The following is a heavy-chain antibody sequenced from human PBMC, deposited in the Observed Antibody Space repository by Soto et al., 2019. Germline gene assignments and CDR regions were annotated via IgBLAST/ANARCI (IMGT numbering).Heavy chain of an antibody. V-gene: IGHV3-30-3*01. J-gene: IGHJ4*02. D-gene: IGHD1-20*01. Sequence: VGSLRLSCAGSGFTFKTYTFHWGRQPRGKGLEWVAVISYDGSNKYYADSVKGRFTVSRDNSKSTLFLQMNSLTPEDTAVYYCARGSMYNWNQSPPDSWGQGTLVTVSS. CDR3: ARGSMYNWNQSPPDS. CDR2: ISYDGSNK. CDR1: GFTFKTYT.